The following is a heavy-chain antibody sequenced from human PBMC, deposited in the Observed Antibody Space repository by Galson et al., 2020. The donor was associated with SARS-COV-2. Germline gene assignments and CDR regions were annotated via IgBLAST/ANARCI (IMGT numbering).Heavy chain of an antibody. Sequence: GESLKISCAASGFTFSSYEMNWVRQAPGKGLEWVSYISSSGSTIYYADSVKGRFTISRDNAKNSLYLQMNSLRAEDTAVYYCARVPRGEVIIGSAFDIWGQGTMVTVSS. J-gene: IGHJ3*02. D-gene: IGHD3-3*01. CDR1: GFTFSSYE. CDR3: ARVPRGEVIIGSAFDI. CDR2: ISSSGSTI. V-gene: IGHV3-48*03.